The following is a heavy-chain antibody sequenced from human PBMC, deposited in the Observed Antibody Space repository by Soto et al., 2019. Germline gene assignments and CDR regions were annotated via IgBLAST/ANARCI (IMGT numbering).Heavy chain of an antibody. J-gene: IGHJ5*02. Sequence: SENLSLTCSVSGDAMSSYYWSWIRQSPGRGLEWIGYIFYDGRTNYNPSLDSRVSISIDTSKKQFYLRLRSVTAADTAVYYCAIIVGPSWFDPWGQGTLVTVS. V-gene: IGHV4-59*01. D-gene: IGHD1-26*01. CDR1: GDAMSSYY. CDR2: IFYDGRT. CDR3: AIIVGPSWFDP.